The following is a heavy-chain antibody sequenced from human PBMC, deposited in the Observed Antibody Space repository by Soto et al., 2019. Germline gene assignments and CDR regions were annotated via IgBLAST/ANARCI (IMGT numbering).Heavy chain of an antibody. V-gene: IGHV4-34*01. CDR1: GGSFSGYY. CDR2: INHSGST. D-gene: IGHD2-2*01. Sequence: SETLSLTCAVSGGSFSGYYWSWIRQPPGKGLEWIGEINHSGSTNYNPSLKSRVTLSVATSKNQFSLKLSSVPAADTAVYYCARALQGYCSCTSCSNYYFYYNMDIWGKGTTVSV. J-gene: IGHJ6*03. CDR3: ARALQGYCSCTSCSNYYFYYNMDI.